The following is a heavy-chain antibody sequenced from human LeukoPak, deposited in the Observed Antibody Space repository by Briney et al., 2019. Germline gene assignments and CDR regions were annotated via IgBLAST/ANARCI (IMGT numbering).Heavy chain of an antibody. CDR3: ANEEWYRFDY. V-gene: IGHV3-30-3*02. CDR2: ISYDGSNK. Sequence: GGSLRLSCAASGFTFSSYAMHWVRQAPGKGLEWVAVISYDGSNKYYADSVKGRFTITRDNAKNSLFLQMNSLRAEDTALYYCANEEWYRFDYWGQGTLVTVPS. CDR1: GFTFSSYA. D-gene: IGHD2-8*01. J-gene: IGHJ4*02.